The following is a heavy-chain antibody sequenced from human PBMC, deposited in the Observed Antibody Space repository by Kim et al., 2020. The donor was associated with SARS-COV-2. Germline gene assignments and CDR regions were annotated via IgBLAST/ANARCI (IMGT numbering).Heavy chain of an antibody. V-gene: IGHV4-59*13. CDR1: GGSIRSYY. CDR3: ARASSYYVIDY. Sequence: SETLSLTCTVSGGSIRSYYWSWVRQPPGKGLEWLGYIFNSGRTNYNPSLKSRRTISVDTSKIQFSLKLSSVTAADTAMYFCARASSYYVIDYWGQGTLVTVSS. CDR2: IFNSGRT. D-gene: IGHD1-26*01. J-gene: IGHJ4*02.